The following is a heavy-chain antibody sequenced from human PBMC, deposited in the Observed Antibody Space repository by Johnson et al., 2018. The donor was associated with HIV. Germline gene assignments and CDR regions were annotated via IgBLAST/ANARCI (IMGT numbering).Heavy chain of an antibody. CDR1: GFIFSRYV. CDR2: VSYDGSNK. D-gene: IGHD6-13*01. CDR3: ARGIAAAAMTLHAFDI. V-gene: IGHV3-30*14. Sequence: QVQLVESGGGVVQPGRSLRVSCAASGFIFSRYVMHRVRQAPGKGLEWGAVVSYDGSNKYYADSVKGRLTISRDNSKNTLNLQMNSLRAEDTAVYYCARGIAAAAMTLHAFDIWGQGAVVTVPS. J-gene: IGHJ3*02.